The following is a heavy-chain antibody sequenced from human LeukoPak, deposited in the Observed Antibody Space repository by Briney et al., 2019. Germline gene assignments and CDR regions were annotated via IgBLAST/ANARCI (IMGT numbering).Heavy chain of an antibody. CDR1: GFTFSSYG. J-gene: IGHJ5*02. V-gene: IGHV3-33*01. CDR3: ATPYGFYNWFDP. Sequence: PGRSLRLSCAASGFTFSSYGMHWVRQAPGKGLAWVAVIWYDGSNKYYADSVKGRFTISRDNSKNTLYLQMNSLRAEDTAVYYCATPYGFYNWFDPWGQGTLVTVSS. CDR2: IWYDGSNK. D-gene: IGHD3-16*01.